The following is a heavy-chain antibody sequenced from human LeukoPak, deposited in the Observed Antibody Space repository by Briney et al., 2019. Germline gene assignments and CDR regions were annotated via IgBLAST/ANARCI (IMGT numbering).Heavy chain of an antibody. J-gene: IGHJ6*03. CDR2: IIPIFGTA. CDR3: ARDEYYYGSGSYYYYMDV. D-gene: IGHD3-10*01. V-gene: IGHV1-69*05. Sequence: SVKVSCKASGGTFSSYAISWVRQAPGQGLEWMGGIIPIFGTANYAQKFQGRVTITTDESTSTAYMELSSLRSEDTAVYYCARDEYYYGSGSYYYYMDVWGKGTTVTVSS. CDR1: GGTFSSYA.